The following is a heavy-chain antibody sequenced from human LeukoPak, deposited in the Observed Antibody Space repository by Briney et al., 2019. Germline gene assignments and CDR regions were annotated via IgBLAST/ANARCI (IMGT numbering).Heavy chain of an antibody. D-gene: IGHD3-22*01. J-gene: IGHJ6*02. CDR3: TRQYDSSGYLANYYYYYGMDV. Sequence: GGSLRLSCAASGFTFSGSAMPWVRQASGKGLEWVGRIRSKANSYATAYAASVKGRFTISRDDSKNTAYLQMNSLKTEDTAVYYCTRQYDSSGYLANYYYYYGMDVWGQGTTVTVSS. V-gene: IGHV3-73*01. CDR2: IRSKANSYAT. CDR1: GFTFSGSA.